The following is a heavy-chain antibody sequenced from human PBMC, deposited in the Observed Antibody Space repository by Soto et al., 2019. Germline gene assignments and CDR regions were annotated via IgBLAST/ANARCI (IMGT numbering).Heavy chain of an antibody. CDR2: VSYLGNT. Sequence: VQLLESGGDLVQPGVSRRLSCAASGFTFNNYAMSWVRQAPGKGLEWIGYVSYLGNTNYNPSLKSRVTISVDTPKNQFSLNLGSVTAADTAMYYCASEGAGRAPINIWGPGTMVTVSS. D-gene: IGHD2-21*01. J-gene: IGHJ3*02. CDR3: ASEGAGRAPINI. V-gene: IGHV4-59*01. CDR1: GFTFNNYA.